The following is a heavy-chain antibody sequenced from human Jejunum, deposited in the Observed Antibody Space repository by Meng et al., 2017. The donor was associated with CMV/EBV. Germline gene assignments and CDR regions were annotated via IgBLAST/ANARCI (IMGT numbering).Heavy chain of an antibody. CDR2: IYSNGNT. D-gene: IGHD3-22*01. CDR3: ARDRREYYYDRSGVFDY. J-gene: IGHJ4*02. Sequence: GFSVSTNYLSWVRQAPGKGLEWVSGIYSNGNTYYADSVKGRFTILVDNSKNTLFLQMNNLRAEDTAVYYCARDRREYYYDRSGVFDYWGQGTLVTVSS. V-gene: IGHV3-53*01. CDR1: GFSVSTNY.